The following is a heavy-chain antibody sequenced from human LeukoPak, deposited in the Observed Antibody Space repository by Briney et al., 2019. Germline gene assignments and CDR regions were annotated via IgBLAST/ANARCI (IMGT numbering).Heavy chain of an antibody. CDR1: GGFISCSGYS. V-gene: IGHV4-39*01. Sequence: SETLSFTCTVGGGFISCSGYSWGWIRQPPVKGLEWIDSISSGGSTHYIPSLKSRVTISVHTSKSQFSLKLSSVTAADTAVYYCARRSYDGSGYYYVDYWGQGTLVTVSS. CDR2: ISSGGST. J-gene: IGHJ4*02. CDR3: ARRSYDGSGYYYVDY. D-gene: IGHD3-22*01.